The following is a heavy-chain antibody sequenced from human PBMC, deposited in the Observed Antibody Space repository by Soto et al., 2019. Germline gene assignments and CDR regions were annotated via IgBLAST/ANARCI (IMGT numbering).Heavy chain of an antibody. CDR3: ARDTTPRTYYYDSGEGPNLNAFDI. J-gene: IGHJ3*02. CDR1: GGAFSGFD. V-gene: IGHV4-34*01. Sequence: PSETLSLTCAVSGGAFSGFDWSWIRQSPGKGLEWIGEVHRRGSLNYNPSLKSRVTISQDMSKRQLSLKLSSVTAADTAVYYCARDTTPRTYYYDSGEGPNLNAFDIWGQGTMVTVSS. CDR2: VHRRGSL. D-gene: IGHD3-22*01.